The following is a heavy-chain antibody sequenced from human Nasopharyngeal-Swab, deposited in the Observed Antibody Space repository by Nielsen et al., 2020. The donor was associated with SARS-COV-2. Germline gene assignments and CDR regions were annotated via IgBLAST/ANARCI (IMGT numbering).Heavy chain of an antibody. V-gene: IGHV4-34*01. Sequence: SQTLSLTCAVYGGSFSGYYWSWIRQTAGKGLEWIGEINHSGSTNYNVSLKSQVTISVDKSKDQFSLKLSSVTAADTAVYYCADFDWLLSCFDYWGQGTLVTVSS. D-gene: IGHD3-9*01. CDR2: INHSGST. J-gene: IGHJ4*02. CDR3: ADFDWLLSCFDY. CDR1: GGSFSGYY.